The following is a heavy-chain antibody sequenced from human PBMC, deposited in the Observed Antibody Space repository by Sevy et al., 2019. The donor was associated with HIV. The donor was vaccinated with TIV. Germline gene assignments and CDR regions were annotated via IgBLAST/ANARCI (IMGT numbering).Heavy chain of an antibody. Sequence: ASVKVSCKASGYTFTSYPMNWVRQAPGQGLEWMGWINTKTGNPTYAQGFTGRFVFSLDTSVTTAYLQISSLKAEDTAVYYCARGHITGITAPRTWLDPWGQGTLVTVSS. J-gene: IGHJ5*02. CDR3: ARGHITGITAPRTWLDP. CDR1: GYTFTSYP. CDR2: INTKTGNP. V-gene: IGHV7-4-1*02. D-gene: IGHD1-7*01.